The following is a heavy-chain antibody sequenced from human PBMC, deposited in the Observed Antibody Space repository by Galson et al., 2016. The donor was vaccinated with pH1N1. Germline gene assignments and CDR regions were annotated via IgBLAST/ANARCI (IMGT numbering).Heavy chain of an antibody. J-gene: IGHJ4*02. Sequence: ETLSLTCAVSGGSINPFYWSWIRQPPGKGLEWIGNIYYSGTTNYNPSLKSRVTMSVAMSKGQLSLNLTSVTAADTAIYYCARDPGGGGHFDYWGQGALVTVSS. CDR3: ARDPGGGGHFDY. D-gene: IGHD2-8*02. CDR1: GGSINPFY. CDR2: IYYSGTT. V-gene: IGHV4-59*01.